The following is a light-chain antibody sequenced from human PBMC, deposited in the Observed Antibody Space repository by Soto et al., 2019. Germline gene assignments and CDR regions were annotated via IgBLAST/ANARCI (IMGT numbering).Light chain of an antibody. CDR2: AAS. CDR3: QQLNGYPIT. J-gene: IGKJ5*01. V-gene: IGKV1-9*01. Sequence: DIQMTPSPSSLSASVGDRVTITCRASQSISSYLNWYQQKPGKAPKLLIYAASTLQSGVPSRFSGSGSGTEFTLTISSLQPEDFATYYCQQLNGYPITFGQGTRLEIK. CDR1: QSISSY.